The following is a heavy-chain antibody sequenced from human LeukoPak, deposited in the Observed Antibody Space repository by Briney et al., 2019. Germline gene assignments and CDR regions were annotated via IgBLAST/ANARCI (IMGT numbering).Heavy chain of an antibody. D-gene: IGHD5-12*01. CDR2: FSGSGGGT. V-gene: IGHV3-23*01. Sequence: GGTLRLSCAASGFTSTNYAMTWVRQAPRKGLEWVSSFSGSGGGTYYADSVKSRFTFSRDNSKNTLYLQMNSLRAEDTAIYYCAKGLHSAYERFNFFYYGMDVWGQGTTVTVSS. CDR3: AKGLHSAYERFNFFYYGMDV. J-gene: IGHJ6*02. CDR1: GFTSTNYA.